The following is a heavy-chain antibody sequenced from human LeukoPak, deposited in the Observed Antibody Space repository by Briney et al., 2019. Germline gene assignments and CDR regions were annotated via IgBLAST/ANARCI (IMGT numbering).Heavy chain of an antibody. D-gene: IGHD3-3*01. V-gene: IGHV4-39*01. Sequence: PSETLSLTCTVSGGSISSSSYYWGWIRQPPGKGLEWIGSIYYSGSTYYNPSLKSRVTISVDTSKNQFSLKLSSVTAADTAVYYCARHAYYDFWSGYYKYYYGMDVWGQGTTVTVSS. J-gene: IGHJ6*02. CDR1: GGSISSSSYY. CDR3: ARHAYYDFWSGYYKYYYGMDV. CDR2: IYYSGST.